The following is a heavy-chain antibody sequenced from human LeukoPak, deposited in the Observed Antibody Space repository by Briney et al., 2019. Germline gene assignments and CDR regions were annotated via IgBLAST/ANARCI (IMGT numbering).Heavy chain of an antibody. D-gene: IGHD6-13*01. CDR2: MYSGGDT. Sequence: GGSLTLSCAASGFTVSDNYMSWVRQAPGKGLEWISVMYSGGDTYYADSVKGRFTFSRDISKHTLYLQLNGLTTEDTAMYYCARAAPQVPAAGGLAAGGQGTLVTV. CDR3: ARAAPQVPAAGGLAA. V-gene: IGHV3-53*01. CDR1: GFTVSDNY. J-gene: IGHJ4*02.